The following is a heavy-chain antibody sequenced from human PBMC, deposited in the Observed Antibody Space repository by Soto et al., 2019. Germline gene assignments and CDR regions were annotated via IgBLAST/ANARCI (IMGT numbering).Heavy chain of an antibody. Sequence: PSETLSLTCTVSGGSISSGGYYWSWIRQHPGKGLEWIGYIYYSGSTYYNPSLKSRVTISVDTSKNQFSLKLSSVTAADTAVYYCARADMFRDTLFDHWGQGTLVTDSS. J-gene: IGHJ4*02. D-gene: IGHD3-10*01. CDR1: GGSISSGGYY. CDR3: ARADMFRDTLFDH. CDR2: IYYSGST. V-gene: IGHV4-31*03.